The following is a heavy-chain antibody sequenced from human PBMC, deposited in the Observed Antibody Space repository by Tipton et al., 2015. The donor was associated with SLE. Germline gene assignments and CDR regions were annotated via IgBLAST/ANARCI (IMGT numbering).Heavy chain of an antibody. CDR3: AGPIRQDGFDI. Sequence: AGLVKPSETLSLTCAVCTGPLSGYYWSWIRQPPRMGLEWIGTIYYSGSTYYNPSLKSRVTISVDMSKNQFFLNLTSVTAADTAVYYCAGPIRQDGFDIWGQGTMVTVSS. V-gene: IGHV4-34*11. CDR1: TGPLSGYY. CDR2: IYYSGST. J-gene: IGHJ3*02. D-gene: IGHD2-21*01.